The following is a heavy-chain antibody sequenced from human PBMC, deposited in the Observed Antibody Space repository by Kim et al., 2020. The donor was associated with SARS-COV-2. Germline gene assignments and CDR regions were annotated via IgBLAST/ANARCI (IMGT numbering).Heavy chain of an antibody. Sequence: GGSLRLSCAASGFTFSSYGMHWVRQAPGKGLEWVAVISYDGSNKYYADSVKGRFTISRDNSKNTLYLQMNSLRAEDTAVYYCANVPGMLPFDIWGQGTMVTVSS. D-gene: IGHD2-8*01. V-gene: IGHV3-30*18. CDR3: ANVPGMLPFDI. CDR1: GFTFSSYG. J-gene: IGHJ3*02. CDR2: ISYDGSNK.